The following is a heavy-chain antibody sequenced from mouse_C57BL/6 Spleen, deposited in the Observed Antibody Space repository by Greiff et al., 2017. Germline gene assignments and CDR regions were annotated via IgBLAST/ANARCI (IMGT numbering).Heavy chain of an antibody. Sequence: QVQLQQPGAELVMPGASVKLSCKVSGYTFTSYWMHWVKQRPGQGLEWIGEIDPSDSYTNYNQKFKGKSTLTVDKSSSTAYMQLSSLTSEDSAVXYCARGDYGSFYAMDYWGQGTSVTVSS. CDR2: IDPSDSYT. CDR3: ARGDYGSFYAMDY. V-gene: IGHV1-69*01. CDR1: GYTFTSYW. J-gene: IGHJ4*01. D-gene: IGHD1-1*01.